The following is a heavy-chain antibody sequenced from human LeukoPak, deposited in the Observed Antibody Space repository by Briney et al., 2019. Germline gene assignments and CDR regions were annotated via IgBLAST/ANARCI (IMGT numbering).Heavy chain of an antibody. Sequence: PSETLSLTCTVSGGSISSGGYYWRWIRQHPGKGLVWIGYIYYSGSTYYNPSLKSRVTISVDTSKNQLSLKLSSVTAADTAVYYCARDLGTIFPRDVWGQGTTVTVSS. J-gene: IGHJ6*02. V-gene: IGHV4-31*03. D-gene: IGHD1-1*01. CDR3: ARDLGTIFPRDV. CDR2: IYYSGST. CDR1: GGSISSGGYY.